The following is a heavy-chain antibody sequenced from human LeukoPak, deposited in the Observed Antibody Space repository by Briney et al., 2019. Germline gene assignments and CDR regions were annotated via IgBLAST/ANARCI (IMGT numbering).Heavy chain of an antibody. CDR3: ASHSPGPIVGTSDAFDI. V-gene: IGHV4-59*01. CDR2: IYYSGST. CDR1: GGSISSYY. Sequence: SETLSLTCTVSGGSISSYYWSSIRQPPGKGLEWIGYIYYSGSTNYNPSLKSRVTISVDTSKNQFSLKLSSVTAADTAVYYCASHSPGPIVGTSDAFDIWGQGTMVTVSS. J-gene: IGHJ3*02. D-gene: IGHD3-22*01.